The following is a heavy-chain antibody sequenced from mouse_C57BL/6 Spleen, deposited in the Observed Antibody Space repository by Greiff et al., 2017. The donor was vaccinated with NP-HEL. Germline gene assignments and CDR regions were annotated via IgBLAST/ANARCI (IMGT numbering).Heavy chain of an antibody. CDR2: ISSGSSTI. Sequence: EVKLVESGGGLVKPGGSLKLSCAASGFTFSDYGMHWVRQAPEKGLEWVAYISSGSSTIYYADTVKGRFTISRDNAKNTLFLQMTSLRSEDTAMYYCARLDYGGYWGQGTTLTVSS. V-gene: IGHV5-17*01. CDR3: ARLDYGGY. D-gene: IGHD1-1*02. J-gene: IGHJ2*01. CDR1: GFTFSDYG.